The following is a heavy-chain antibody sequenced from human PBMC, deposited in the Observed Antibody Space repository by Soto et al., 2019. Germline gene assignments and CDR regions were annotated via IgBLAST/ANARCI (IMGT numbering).Heavy chain of an antibody. CDR1: GFTFSDHY. V-gene: IGHV3-72*01. CDR3: ARNSRSAYVLDY. J-gene: IGHJ4*02. Sequence: GGSLRLSCAVSGFTFSDHYMDWVRQAPGKGLEWVGRTRGKANKYTTEYAASVKGRFSISRDDARNSLYLQMNSLKIEDTAVYYCARNSRSAYVLDYWGQGTLVTVSS. CDR2: TRGKANKYTT. D-gene: IGHD5-12*01.